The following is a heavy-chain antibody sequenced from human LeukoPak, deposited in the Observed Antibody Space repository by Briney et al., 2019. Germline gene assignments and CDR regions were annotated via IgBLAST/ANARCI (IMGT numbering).Heavy chain of an antibody. Sequence: GGSLRLSCAASGFSFTIYGMSWVRQAPGKWLEWVSAITSSGDGTYYSDSVKGPFTISRDNSKNTLYLQMTSMRAEDTAVYYCAKDIVVVPAAIRAVATIRDYWGQGTLVTVSS. V-gene: IGHV3-23*01. D-gene: IGHD2-2*02. CDR2: ITSSGDGT. CDR3: AKDIVVVPAAIRAVATIRDY. CDR1: GFSFTIYG. J-gene: IGHJ4*02.